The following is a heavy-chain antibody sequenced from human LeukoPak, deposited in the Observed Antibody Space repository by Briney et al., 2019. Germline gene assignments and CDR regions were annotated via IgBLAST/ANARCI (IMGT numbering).Heavy chain of an antibody. D-gene: IGHD2/OR15-2a*01. J-gene: IGHJ4*02. CDR2: IIPIFGTA. CDR3: ARGSMAERATILFDY. CDR1: GGTFSSYA. V-gene: IGHV1-69*13. Sequence: SVKVSCKASGGTFSSYAISWVRQAPGQGLEWMGGIIPIFGTANYAQKFQGRVTITADESTSTAYMELSSLRSEDTAVYYCARGSMAERATILFDYWGQGTLVTVSS.